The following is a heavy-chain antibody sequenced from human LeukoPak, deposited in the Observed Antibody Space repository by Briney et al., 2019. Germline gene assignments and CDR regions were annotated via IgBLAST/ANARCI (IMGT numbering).Heavy chain of an antibody. V-gene: IGHV4-39*01. CDR1: GGSISSSSYY. Sequence: KPSETLSLTCTVSGGSISSSSYYWGWIRQPPGKGLEWIGSIYYSGSTYYNPSLKSRVTISVDTSKNQFSLKLSSVTAADTAVYYCARLGRYFDWSPQGPEYDFDYWGHGTLVTVSS. D-gene: IGHD3-9*01. CDR2: IYYSGST. J-gene: IGHJ4*01. CDR3: ARLGRYFDWSPQGPEYDFDY.